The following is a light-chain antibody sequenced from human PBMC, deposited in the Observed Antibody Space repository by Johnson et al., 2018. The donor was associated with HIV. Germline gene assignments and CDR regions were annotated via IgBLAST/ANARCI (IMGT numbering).Light chain of an antibody. V-gene: IGLV1-51*02. Sequence: QSVLTQPPSVSAAPGQKVTISSSGSSSNIGNNYVSWYQQLPGTAPKLLIYENNKRPSGIPDRFSGSKSGTSATLGITGLQTGDEADYYCGTWDSSLSGVFGTGTTVTVL. CDR2: ENN. CDR1: SSNIGNNY. J-gene: IGLJ1*01. CDR3: GTWDSSLSGV.